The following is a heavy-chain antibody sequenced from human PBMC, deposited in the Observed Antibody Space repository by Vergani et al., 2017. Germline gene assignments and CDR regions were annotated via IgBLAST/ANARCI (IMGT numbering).Heavy chain of an antibody. Sequence: QVRLQESCPGLVKPSQTLSLTCSVSGDSISSGVYYWNWIRQHPGKGLELIGYIYSTGSTHHNPSLRRRINMSVDTSKNQFSLKLNSVTAADTAMYYGARMGGYDEGDAFRIGYFDSWGPGILVTVSS. CDR3: ARMGGYDEGDAFRIGYFDS. CDR1: GDSISSGVYY. J-gene: IGHJ4*02. D-gene: IGHD3-22*01. CDR2: IYSTGST. V-gene: IGHV4-31*03.